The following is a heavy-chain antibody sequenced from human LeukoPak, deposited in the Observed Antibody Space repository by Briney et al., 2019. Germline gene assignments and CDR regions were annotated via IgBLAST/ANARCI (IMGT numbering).Heavy chain of an antibody. CDR3: ARAEDVEMATIVGAFDI. D-gene: IGHD5-24*01. J-gene: IGHJ3*02. V-gene: IGHV1-69*10. CDR1: GGTFSSYA. Sequence: SLKVSCTASGGTFSSYAISWVRQAPGEGVEWMGRIIPILGIAKYAQKFQGRVTITADKSTSTAYMELSSLKSEDTAVYYCARAEDVEMATIVGAFDIWGQGTMVTVSS. CDR2: IIPILGIA.